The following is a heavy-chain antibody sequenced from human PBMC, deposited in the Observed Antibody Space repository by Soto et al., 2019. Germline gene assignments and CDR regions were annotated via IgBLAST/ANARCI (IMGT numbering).Heavy chain of an antibody. CDR3: ARAETTKYDSSGYGY. Sequence: EVQLVESGGDLVQPGGSLRLSCAASGFTFSSYWMHWVRQVPGKGLEWVARINGDGSITSHADSVTGRFTISRDNDKDTLDLQMRSLRAEDTGVYYCARAETTKYDSSGYGYWGQGVRVIVSS. CDR2: INGDGSIT. CDR1: GFTFSSYW. D-gene: IGHD3-22*01. V-gene: IGHV3-74*03. J-gene: IGHJ1*01.